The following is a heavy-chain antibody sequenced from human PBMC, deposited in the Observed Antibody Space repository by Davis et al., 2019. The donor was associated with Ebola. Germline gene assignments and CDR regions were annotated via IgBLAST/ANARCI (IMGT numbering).Heavy chain of an antibody. CDR2: IYYSGST. Sequence: SETLSLTCTVSGGSISSYYWSWIRQPPGKGLEWIGYIYYSGSTNYNPSLKSRVTISVDTSKNQFSLKLSSVTAADTAVYYCARLGLLKRDRYFDYWGQGTLVTVSP. D-gene: IGHD2-15*01. J-gene: IGHJ4*02. CDR1: GGSISSYY. V-gene: IGHV4-59*08. CDR3: ARLGLLKRDRYFDY.